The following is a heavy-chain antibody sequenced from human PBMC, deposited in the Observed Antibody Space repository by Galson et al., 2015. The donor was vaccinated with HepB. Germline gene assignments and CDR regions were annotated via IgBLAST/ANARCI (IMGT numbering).Heavy chain of an antibody. CDR3: ARDIGSSVGLYYYYYGMDV. D-gene: IGHD6-6*01. J-gene: IGHJ6*02. CDR1: GYTFTSYG. CDR2: ISAYNGNT. Sequence: QSGAEVKKQGESLKISCKASGYTFTSYGISWVRQAPGQGLEWMGWISAYNGNTNYAQKLQGRVTMTTDTSTSTAYMELRSLRSDDTAVYYCARDIGSSVGLYYYYYGMDVWGQGTTVTVSS. V-gene: IGHV1-18*04.